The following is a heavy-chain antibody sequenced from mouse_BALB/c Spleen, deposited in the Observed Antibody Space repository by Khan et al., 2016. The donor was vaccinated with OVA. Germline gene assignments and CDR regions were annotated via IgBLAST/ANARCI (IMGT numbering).Heavy chain of an antibody. Sequence: QVQLQQSGAELVRPGASVKLSCKTSGYIFTSYWIHWVKQRSGQGLEWIARIYPGTDNTYYNEKLKDKATLTADKSSSTAYMPLTRLKSEASAVYFCAREEALYYFDYWGQGTTLTVSS. CDR3: AREEALYYFDY. CDR2: IYPGTDNT. J-gene: IGHJ2*01. V-gene: IGHV1S132*01. CDR1: GYIFTSYW. D-gene: IGHD3-2*02.